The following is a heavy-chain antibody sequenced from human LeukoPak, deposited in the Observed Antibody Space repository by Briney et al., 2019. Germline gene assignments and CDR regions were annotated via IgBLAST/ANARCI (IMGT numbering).Heavy chain of an antibody. CDR2: FTASGGRT. CDR1: GFTFSNYA. J-gene: IGHJ4*02. V-gene: IGHV3-23*01. D-gene: IGHD2-8*02. Sequence: GGSLKLSCAASGFTFSNYAMTWVRQAPGKGLEWVSSFTASGGRTYYADSVKGRFTISRDNSKNTLYLQLNSLSAADTALYFCAKGLSDPNLVLDSWGQGTLVTVSS. CDR3: AKGLSDPNLVLDS.